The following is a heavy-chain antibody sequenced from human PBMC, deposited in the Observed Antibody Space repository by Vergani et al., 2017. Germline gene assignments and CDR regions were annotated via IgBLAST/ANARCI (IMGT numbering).Heavy chain of an antibody. J-gene: IGHJ3*02. CDR3: ARESELLLWFGERVRDAFDI. CDR2: IIPVFVTA. Sequence: QVQLVQSGAEVKKPGSSVKVSCKASGGTFSSYAISWVRQAPGQGLEWMGRIIPVFVTANYAQKFQGRVTITADESTSTAYMELSSLRSEDTAVYYCARESELLLWFGERVRDAFDIWGQGTMVTVSS. CDR1: GGTFSSYA. V-gene: IGHV1-69*18. D-gene: IGHD3-10*01.